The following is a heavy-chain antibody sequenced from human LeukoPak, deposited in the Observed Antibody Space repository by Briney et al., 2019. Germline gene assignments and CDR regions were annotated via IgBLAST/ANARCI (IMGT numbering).Heavy chain of an antibody. CDR3: ARGRVVTMIVVVITGNAAFDI. Sequence: SETLSLTCTVSGGSISSYYWCCIRQPAGKVLEWFGRIYTSGSTNYNPSLKSRVTMSVDTSKNQFSLKLSSVTAADTAVYYCARGRVVTMIVVVITGNAAFDIWGQGTMVTVSS. D-gene: IGHD3-22*01. CDR2: IYTSGST. J-gene: IGHJ3*02. V-gene: IGHV4-4*07. CDR1: GGSISSYY.